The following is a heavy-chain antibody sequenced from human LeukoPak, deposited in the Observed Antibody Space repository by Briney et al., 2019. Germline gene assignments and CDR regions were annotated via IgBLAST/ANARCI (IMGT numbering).Heavy chain of an antibody. V-gene: IGHV4-4*02. Sequence: SETLSLTCAVSGGSISSGNWWSWVRQPPGKGLEWIGEIYHSGSTNYNPSLKSRVTISVDKSKNQFSLKLSSVTAADTAVYYCASLVVPAAMGGGTNYYYYYGMDVWGKGPRSPSPQ. CDR2: IYHSGST. J-gene: IGHJ6*01. D-gene: IGHD2-2*01. CDR1: GGSISSGNW. CDR3: ASLVVPAAMGGGTNYYYYYGMDV.